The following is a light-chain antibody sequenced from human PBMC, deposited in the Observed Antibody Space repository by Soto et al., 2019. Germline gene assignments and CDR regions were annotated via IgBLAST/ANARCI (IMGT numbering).Light chain of an antibody. CDR3: QHYGSSLYT. CDR1: QSVSSSY. V-gene: IGKV3-20*01. CDR2: GAS. Sequence: EIVLTQSPGTLSLSPGERATLSCRASQSVSSSYLAWYKQKPGQAPRLLIYGASSRATGIPDRFSGSGSGTDFTLTISRPEPEYLAVYYCQHYGSSLYTFGQGTKLEIK. J-gene: IGKJ2*01.